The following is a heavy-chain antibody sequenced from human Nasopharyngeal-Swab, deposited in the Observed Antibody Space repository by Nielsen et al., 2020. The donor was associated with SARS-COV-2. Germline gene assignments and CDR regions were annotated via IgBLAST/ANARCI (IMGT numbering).Heavy chain of an antibody. CDR3: VRDTPAMFAY. CDR2: ISSSG. CDR1: GFTLNIYT. Sequence: GGSLRLSCAASGFTLNIYTMNWVRQAPGKGLEWVSAISSSGDYAASVKGRFTISRDNAKNSLYLQMNSLRAEDTAVYYCVRDTPAMFAYWGQGMLVTVSS. J-gene: IGHJ4*02. V-gene: IGHV3-21*01.